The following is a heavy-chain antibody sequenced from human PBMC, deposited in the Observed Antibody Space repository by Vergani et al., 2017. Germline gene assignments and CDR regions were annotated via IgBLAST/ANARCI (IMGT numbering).Heavy chain of an antibody. CDR1: GFTFSSYW. J-gene: IGHJ4*02. D-gene: IGHD3-3*01. CDR2: IKQDGSEK. Sequence: EVQLLESGGGLVQPGGSLRLSCAASGFTFSSYWMSWVRQAPGKGLEWVANIKQDGSEKYYVDSVKGRFTISRDNAKNSLYLQMNSLRAEDTAVYYCARDLYDFWSGYYSNYWGQGTLVTVSS. CDR3: ARDLYDFWSGYYSNY. V-gene: IGHV3-7*03.